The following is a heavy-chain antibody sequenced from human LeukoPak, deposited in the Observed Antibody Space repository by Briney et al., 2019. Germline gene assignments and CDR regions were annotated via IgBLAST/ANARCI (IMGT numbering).Heavy chain of an antibody. D-gene: IGHD6-13*01. CDR2: IYYSGST. J-gene: IGHJ4*02. V-gene: IGHV4-59*01. CDR1: GASISTYY. CDR3: ASGPYPAAGTDHQFDY. Sequence: PSETLSLTCNVPGASISTYYWSWIRQPPGKGLEWIGYIYYSGSTHYNPSLESRVTIATDTSKNQFSLKLSSVTAADTAVYYCASGPYPAAGTDHQFDYWGQGTLVTVSS.